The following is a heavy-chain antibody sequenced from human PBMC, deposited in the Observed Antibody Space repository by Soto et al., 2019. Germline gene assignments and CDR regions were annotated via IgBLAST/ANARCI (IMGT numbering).Heavy chain of an antibody. J-gene: IGHJ6*01. D-gene: IGHD2-2*01. V-gene: IGHV5-51*01. CDR3: ARHECSRTSSPPHYYSAMDA. CDR1: GYSFTSYW. Sequence: GEYLKISCKGSGYSFTSYWIGWVRQMPGKGLAWMGIIYPGDSDTRYSTSFQGQVTISAEKSISTAYVQWSSLKASDTAMYYCARHECSRTSSPPHYYSAMDASGEGT. CDR2: IYPGDSDT.